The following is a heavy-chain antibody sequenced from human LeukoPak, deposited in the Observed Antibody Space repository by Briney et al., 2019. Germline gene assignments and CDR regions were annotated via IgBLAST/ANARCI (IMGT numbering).Heavy chain of an antibody. V-gene: IGHV1-2*02. J-gene: IGHJ4*02. Sequence: ASVKVSCKASGYTFTGYYMHWVRQAPGQGLEWMGWINPNSGGTNYAQKFQGRVTMTRDTSISTAYMELSRLRSDDTAVYYCATGGRGRSGWGPYYFDYWGQGTLVTVSS. D-gene: IGHD6-19*01. CDR2: INPNSGGT. CDR1: GYTFTGYY. CDR3: ATGGRGRSGWGPYYFDY.